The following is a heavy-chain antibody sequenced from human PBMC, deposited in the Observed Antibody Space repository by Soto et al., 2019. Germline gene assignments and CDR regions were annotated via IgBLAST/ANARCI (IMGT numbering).Heavy chain of an antibody. Sequence: NPWETLSLTCTVSGGSVSSGSYYWSWIRQPPGKGLEWIGYMYNSGSTNYNPSLKSRVIISVDTSKNQFSLKLSSVTAADTAVYYCAIVSSGWYYFDYWGQGTLVTVSS. CDR3: AIVSSGWYYFDY. D-gene: IGHD6-19*01. CDR2: MYNSGST. J-gene: IGHJ4*02. CDR1: GGSVSSGSYY. V-gene: IGHV4-61*01.